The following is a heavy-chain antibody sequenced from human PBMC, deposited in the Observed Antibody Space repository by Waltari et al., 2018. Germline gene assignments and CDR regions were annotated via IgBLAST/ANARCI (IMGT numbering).Heavy chain of an antibody. CDR1: GGSISRYY. D-gene: IGHD5-18*01. CDR2: IYYSGST. CDR3: ASAGDSYGPGYFDS. J-gene: IGHJ4*02. V-gene: IGHV4-59*01. Sequence: QVQLQESGPGLVKPSETLSLTCTVSGGSISRYYGSWIRQPPGKGLGWIGYIYYSGSTNSTPSLKSRVPISVDTSTNQLSLKLSSVTAADTAVYYCASAGDSYGPGYFDSWGQGTLVTVSS.